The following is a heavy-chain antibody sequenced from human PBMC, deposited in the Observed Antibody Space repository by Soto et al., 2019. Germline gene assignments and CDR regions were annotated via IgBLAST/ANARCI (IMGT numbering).Heavy chain of an antibody. D-gene: IGHD4-17*01. J-gene: IGHJ4*02. CDR3: ARGGIALVTTVTSFDY. CDR1: GGSFSGYY. Sequence: SETLSLTCAVYGGSFSGYYWSWIRQPPGKGLEWIGEINHSGSTNYNPSLKSRVTISVDTSKNQFSLKLSSVTAADTAVYYCARGGIALVTTVTSFDYWGQGTLVTVSS. CDR2: INHSGST. V-gene: IGHV4-34*01.